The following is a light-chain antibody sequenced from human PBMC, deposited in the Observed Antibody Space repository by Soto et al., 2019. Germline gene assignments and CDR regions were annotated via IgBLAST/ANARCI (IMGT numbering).Light chain of an antibody. CDR3: KLIET. CDR1: QSISSW. J-gene: IGKJ1*01. CDR2: DAS. Sequence: DIQMTQSPSTLSASVVDRVTITCRSSQSISSWLAWSQQKPGKAPKLLIYDASSFESEVPSRFSGSGSGTECTLTISSPQSDDFATDYCKLIETLGQGTKVEIK. V-gene: IGKV1-5*01.